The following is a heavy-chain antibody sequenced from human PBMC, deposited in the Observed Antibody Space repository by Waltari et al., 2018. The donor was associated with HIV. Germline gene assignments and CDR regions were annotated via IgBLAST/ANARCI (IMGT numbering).Heavy chain of an antibody. Sequence: EVQLVESGGGLIEPGGSLRLSFAASGLTVRSIYMSWVRQAPGKGLEWVSVIYSGGSRYYADSVKGRFTISRDNSKNTLSLHMNSLGPEDTAVYYCARDPRSSGYYGMDVWGQGTTVTVSS. V-gene: IGHV3-53*01. CDR3: ARDPRSSGYYGMDV. CDR2: IYSGGSR. D-gene: IGHD1-26*01. J-gene: IGHJ6*02. CDR1: GLTVRSIY.